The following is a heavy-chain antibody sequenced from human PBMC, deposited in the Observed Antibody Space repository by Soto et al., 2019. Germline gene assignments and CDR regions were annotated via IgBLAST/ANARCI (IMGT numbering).Heavy chain of an antibody. V-gene: IGHV3-33*01. CDR1: GFTFSSYG. D-gene: IGHD5-18*01. Sequence: PVGSLRLSCAASGFTFSSYGMHWVRQAPGKGLEWVAVIWYDGSNKYYADSVKGRFTISRDNSKNTLYLQMNSLRAEDTAVYYCAREARGYSYGYSTYYYGMDVWGQGTTVTVSS. CDR3: AREARGYSYGYSTYYYGMDV. CDR2: IWYDGSNK. J-gene: IGHJ6*02.